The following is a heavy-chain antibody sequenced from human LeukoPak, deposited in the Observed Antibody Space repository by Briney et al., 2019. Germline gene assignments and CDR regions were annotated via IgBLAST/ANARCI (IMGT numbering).Heavy chain of an antibody. D-gene: IGHD3-10*01. CDR3: ARNYGSGSYLVY. J-gene: IGHJ4*02. CDR1: GGSISSYY. Sequence: SETLSLTCTVSGGSISSYYWSWIRQPPGKGLEWIGYIYYSGSTYYNPSLKSRVTISVDTSKNQFSLKLSSVTAADTAVYYCARNYGSGSYLVYWSQGTLVTVSS. V-gene: IGHV4-59*12. CDR2: IYYSGST.